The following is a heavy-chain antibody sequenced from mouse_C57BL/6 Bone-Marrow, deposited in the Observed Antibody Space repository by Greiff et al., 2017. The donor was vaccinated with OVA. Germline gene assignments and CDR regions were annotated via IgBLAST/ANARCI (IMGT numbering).Heavy chain of an antibody. J-gene: IGHJ1*03. CDR2: INPNYGTT. D-gene: IGHD1-1*01. V-gene: IGHV1-39*01. CDR3: AFCYGSSYRYFDV. Sequence: VQLQQSGPELVKPGASVKISCKASGYSFTDYNMNWVKQSNGKSLEWIGVINPNYGTTSYNQKFKGKATLTVDQSSSTAYMQRNSLTSEDSAVYYCAFCYGSSYRYFDVWGTGTTVTVSS. CDR1: GYSFTDYN.